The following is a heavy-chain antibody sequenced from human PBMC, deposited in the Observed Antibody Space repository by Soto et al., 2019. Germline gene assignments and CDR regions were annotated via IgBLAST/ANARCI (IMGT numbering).Heavy chain of an antibody. Sequence: PGGSLRLSCAAFGFTFSSYGMHWVRQAPGKGLEWVAVIWYDGSNKYYADSVKGRFTISRDNSKNTLYLQMNSLRAEDTAVYYCAKDLYYYDSSGYSHLDAFDIWGQGTMVTVSS. D-gene: IGHD3-22*01. CDR3: AKDLYYYDSSGYSHLDAFDI. J-gene: IGHJ3*02. V-gene: IGHV3-33*06. CDR2: IWYDGSNK. CDR1: GFTFSSYG.